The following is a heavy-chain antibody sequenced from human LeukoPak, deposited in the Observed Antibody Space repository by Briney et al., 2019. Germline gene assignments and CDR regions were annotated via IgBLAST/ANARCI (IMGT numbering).Heavy chain of an antibody. Sequence: GGSLRLSCAASRFTFSSYAMHWVRQAPGKGLEWVAVISYDGSNKYYADSVKGRFTISRDNSKNTLYLQMNSLRAEDTAVYYCARSRVGATYYFDYWGQGTLVSVSS. CDR2: ISYDGSNK. CDR3: ARSRVGATYYFDY. V-gene: IGHV3-30-3*01. J-gene: IGHJ4*02. CDR1: RFTFSSYA. D-gene: IGHD1-26*01.